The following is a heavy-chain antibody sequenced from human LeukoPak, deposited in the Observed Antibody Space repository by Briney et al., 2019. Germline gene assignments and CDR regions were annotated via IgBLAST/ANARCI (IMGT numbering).Heavy chain of an antibody. CDR2: IGTAGDT. J-gene: IGHJ6*02. CDR1: GFTFSSYD. CDR3: ARANLLRGYYGMDV. V-gene: IGHV3-13*01. Sequence: GGSLRLSCAASGFTFSSYDMHWVRQATGKGLEWVSAIGTAGDTYYPGSVKGRFTISRENAKNSLYLQMNSLRAGDTAVYYCARANLLRGYYGMDVWGQGTTVTVSS.